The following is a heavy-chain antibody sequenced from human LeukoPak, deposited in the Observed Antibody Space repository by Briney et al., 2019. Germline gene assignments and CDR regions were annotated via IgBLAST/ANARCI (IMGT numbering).Heavy chain of an antibody. D-gene: IGHD2-8*01. J-gene: IGHJ6*02. Sequence: GGSLRLSCAVSGFTFSSYAMHWVRQAPGKGLEWVAVISYDGSNKYYADSVKGRFTISRDNSKNTLYLQMNSLRAEDAAVYYCARDKRYCTNGVCQDYYYGMDVWGQGTTVTVSS. CDR3: ARDKRYCTNGVCQDYYYGMDV. CDR1: GFTFSSYA. V-gene: IGHV3-30-3*01. CDR2: ISYDGSNK.